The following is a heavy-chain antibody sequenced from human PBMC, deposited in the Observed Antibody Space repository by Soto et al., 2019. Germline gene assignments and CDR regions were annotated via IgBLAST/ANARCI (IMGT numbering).Heavy chain of an antibody. CDR3: SRDPRLVDY. CDR2: ISGGGDVT. V-gene: IGHV3-11*01. Sequence: QVQLVESGGAFVKPGGSLRLSCAASGFIFSDYYMTWIRQAPGKGPEWISYISGGGDVTAYAHSVKGRFTISRDNTKRSLYLQMNSLTVEDMAVYYCSRDPRLVDYWGQGTLVTVAS. CDR1: GFIFSDYY. J-gene: IGHJ4*02. D-gene: IGHD1-26*01.